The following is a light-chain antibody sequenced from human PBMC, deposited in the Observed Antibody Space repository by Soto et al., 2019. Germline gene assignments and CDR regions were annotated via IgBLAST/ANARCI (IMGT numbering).Light chain of an antibody. CDR3: PQYNNWPSIT. Sequence: EIVLTQSPGTLSLSPGERATLSCRASQSVSSSYLAWYQQKPGQAPRLLIYGASSRATGIPDRFSGSGSGTEFTLTISSLQSEDFAVYYCPQYNNWPSITFGQGTRLEIK. CDR1: QSVSSSY. V-gene: IGKV3-20*01. CDR2: GAS. J-gene: IGKJ5*01.